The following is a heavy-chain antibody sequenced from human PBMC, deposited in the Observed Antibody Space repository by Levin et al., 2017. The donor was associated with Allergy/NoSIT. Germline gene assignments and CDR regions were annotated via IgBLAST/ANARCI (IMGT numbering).Heavy chain of an antibody. V-gene: IGHV1-2*07. D-gene: IGHD3-16*01. J-gene: IGHJ6*04. CDR2: INPDNGDT. Sequence: ASVKVSCKASGYTFTGYYLHWVRQAPGQGLEWMGWINPDNGDTNYATKFEGRVAMTRDTSISTAYMELSSLTYADPAAYFCARHWGGLLRSNFYFLLRVWGKGTSVTVSS. CDR1: GYTFTGYY. CDR3: ARHWGGLLRSNFYFLLRV.